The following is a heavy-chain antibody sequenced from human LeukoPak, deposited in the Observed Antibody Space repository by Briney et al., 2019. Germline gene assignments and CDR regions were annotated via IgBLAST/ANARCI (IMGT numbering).Heavy chain of an antibody. CDR2: VDPEDGET. CDR1: GYTFTDYY. D-gene: IGHD2-2*01. Sequence: ASVKMSCKVSGYTFTDYYMHWVQQAPGKGLEWMGLVDPEDGETIYAEKFQGRVTITADTSTDTAYMELSSMRSEDTAVYYCATSRLIVVVPAAPLDYWGQGTLVTVSS. V-gene: IGHV1-69-2*01. J-gene: IGHJ4*02. CDR3: ATSRLIVVVPAAPLDY.